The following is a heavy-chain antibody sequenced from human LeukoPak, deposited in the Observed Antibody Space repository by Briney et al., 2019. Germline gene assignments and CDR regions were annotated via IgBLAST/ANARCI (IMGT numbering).Heavy chain of an antibody. CDR3: ARDPGDTAMVTTGPDY. Sequence: GASVEVSCKASGGTFSSYAISWVRQAPGQGLEWMGRIIPILGIANHAQKFQGRVTITADKSTSTAYMELSSLRSEDTAVYYCARDPGDTAMVTTGPDYWGQGTLVTVSS. CDR2: IIPILGIA. V-gene: IGHV1-69*04. J-gene: IGHJ4*02. D-gene: IGHD5-18*01. CDR1: GGTFSSYA.